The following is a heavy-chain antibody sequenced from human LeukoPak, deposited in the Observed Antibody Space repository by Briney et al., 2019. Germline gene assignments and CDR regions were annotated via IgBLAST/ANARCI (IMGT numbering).Heavy chain of an antibody. J-gene: IGHJ4*02. Sequence: GGSRRLSCAAFGFTFSTYSMTWVRKAPGKGLRWVSSISSSSSYIYYADSVKGRFTISRDNAKNSLYLQMNSLRAEDTAVYYCARFALKTPPTDWGQGTLVTVSS. CDR1: GFTFSTYS. CDR3: ARFALKTPPTD. V-gene: IGHV3-21*01. CDR2: ISSSSSYI.